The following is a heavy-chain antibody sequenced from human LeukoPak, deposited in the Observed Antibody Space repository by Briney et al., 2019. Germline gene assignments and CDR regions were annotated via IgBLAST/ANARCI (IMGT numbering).Heavy chain of an antibody. CDR1: GFIFSSYA. J-gene: IGHJ4*02. Sequence: GRSLRLSYAASGFIFSSYAIHWVRQAPGKGLEWVAVMSYDEINKYYADSVKGRFTISRDNSKNTLYLQMNSLRAEDTAIYYCARPVGNSGIDFWGQGTLVTVSS. CDR3: ARPVGNSGIDF. CDR2: MSYDEINK. V-gene: IGHV3-30*01. D-gene: IGHD1-26*01.